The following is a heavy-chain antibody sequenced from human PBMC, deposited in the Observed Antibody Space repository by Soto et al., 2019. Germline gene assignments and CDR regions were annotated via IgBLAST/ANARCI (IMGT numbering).Heavy chain of an antibody. J-gene: IGHJ4*02. V-gene: IGHV3-33*06. Sequence: PGGSLRLSCVVPGSIFIGYGMHWVRQAPGKGLEWVAVIWHDGGEIYYADSVKGRFTISRDNSKNTLYLQMNSLRVEDTAVYYCAKDRLGGNFDYWGQGTQVTVSS. CDR3: AKDRLGGNFDY. CDR1: GSIFIGYG. CDR2: IWHDGGEI.